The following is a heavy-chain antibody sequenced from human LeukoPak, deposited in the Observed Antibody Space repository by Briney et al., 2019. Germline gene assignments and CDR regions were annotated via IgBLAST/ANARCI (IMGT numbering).Heavy chain of an antibody. V-gene: IGHV4-39*01. Sequence: KASETLSLTCTVSGDSISSGGYYWGWIRQPPGKGLEWIGSINYSGSTYYNPSLKSRVTISVDTSKNQFSLKVTSVTAADTAVYYCARRGSGDGGYSMGAFDIWGQGTMVTVSS. CDR3: ARRGSGDGGYSMGAFDI. CDR1: GDSISSGGYY. CDR2: INYSGST. J-gene: IGHJ3*02. D-gene: IGHD4-23*01.